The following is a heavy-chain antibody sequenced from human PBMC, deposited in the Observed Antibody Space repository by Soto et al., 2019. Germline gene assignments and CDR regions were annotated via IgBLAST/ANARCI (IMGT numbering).Heavy chain of an antibody. D-gene: IGHD3-22*01. Sequence: GSLRLSCTPSGFIFSDYSTNWVRRAPGKGLEWISYITTTSSTMYYADSVKGRFTISRDNAKNSLYLQMNSLRDEDTAVYYCARDSSGRQYYGMDVWGQGTTVTVSS. J-gene: IGHJ6*02. V-gene: IGHV3-48*02. CDR3: ARDSSGRQYYGMDV. CDR1: GFIFSDYS. CDR2: ITTTSSTM.